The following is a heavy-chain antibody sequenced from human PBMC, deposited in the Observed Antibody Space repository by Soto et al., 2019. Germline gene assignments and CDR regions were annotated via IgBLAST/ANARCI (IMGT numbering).Heavy chain of an antibody. J-gene: IGHJ3*02. Sequence: QVQLQQWGAGLLKPSETLSLTCAVYGGFVSSGTYYWSWIRQPPGKGLEWIGEMSHSGGTHFNPSLKSRVTISVDTSKNQFSLKMSSVTAADTALYYCARVERGTVTTVVDAFDILGPGTMVTVSS. CDR1: GGFVSSGTYY. CDR3: ARVERGTVTTVVDAFDI. CDR2: MSHSGGT. V-gene: IGHV4-34*01. D-gene: IGHD1-1*01.